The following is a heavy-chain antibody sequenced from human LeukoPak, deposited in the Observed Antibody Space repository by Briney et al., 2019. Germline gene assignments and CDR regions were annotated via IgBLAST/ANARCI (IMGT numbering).Heavy chain of an antibody. V-gene: IGHV3-21*01. CDR2: ISSSSSYI. CDR1: GFTFSSYS. Sequence: GGSLRLSCAASGFTFSSYSMNWVRQAPGKGLEWVSSISSSSSYIYYADSVEGRFTISRDNAKNSLYLQMNSLRAEDTAVYYCARGSGYSGYEGDYWGQGTLVTVSS. CDR3: ARGSGYSGYEGDY. D-gene: IGHD5-12*01. J-gene: IGHJ4*02.